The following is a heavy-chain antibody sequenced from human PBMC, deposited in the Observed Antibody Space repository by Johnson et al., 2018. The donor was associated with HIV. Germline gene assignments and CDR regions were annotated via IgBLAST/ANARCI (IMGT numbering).Heavy chain of an antibody. CDR2: INWNGGST. CDR3: ASDLVDAVIVVFGAFEI. J-gene: IGHJ3*02. D-gene: IGHD3-22*01. V-gene: IGHV3-20*04. Sequence: VQLVESGGGVVRPGGSLRLSCAASGFTFDDYGMSWVRQAPGKGLEWVSGINWNGGSTGYADSVKGRFTISRDNAKNSLYLQMNSLRAKDPALYYCASDLVDAVIVVFGAFEIWGQGTMVTVSS. CDR1: GFTFDDYG.